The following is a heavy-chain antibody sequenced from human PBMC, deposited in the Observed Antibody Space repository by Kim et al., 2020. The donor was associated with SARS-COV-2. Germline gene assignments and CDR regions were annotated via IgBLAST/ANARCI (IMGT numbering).Heavy chain of an antibody. CDR3: TTLLRLGSRRGFDY. CDR1: GFTFSNAC. J-gene: IGHJ4*02. CDR2: IKSKTDGGTT. D-gene: IGHD3-16*01. Sequence: GGSLRLSCAASGFTFSNACMSWVRQAPGKGLEWVGRIKSKTDGGTTDYAAPVKGRFTISRDDSKNTLYLQMNSLKTEDTAVYYCTTLLRLGSRRGFDYWGQGTLVTVSS. V-gene: IGHV3-15*01.